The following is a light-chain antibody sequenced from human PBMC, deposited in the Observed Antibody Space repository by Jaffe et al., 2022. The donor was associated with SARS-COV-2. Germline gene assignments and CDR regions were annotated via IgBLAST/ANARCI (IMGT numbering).Light chain of an antibody. CDR1: SSDVGTYNL. Sequence: QSALTQPASVSGSPGQSITISCIGTSSDVGTYNLVSWYQQHPGKAPKLMIYEGSKRPSGVSNRFSGSKSGSTASLTISGLQAEDEADYYCSLCAGSGASWVFGGGTKLTVL. CDR2: EGS. CDR3: SLCAGSGASWV. V-gene: IGLV2-23*01. J-gene: IGLJ3*02.